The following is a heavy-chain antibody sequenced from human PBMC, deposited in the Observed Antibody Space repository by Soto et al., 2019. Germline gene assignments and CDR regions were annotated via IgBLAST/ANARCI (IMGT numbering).Heavy chain of an antibody. Sequence: SVTVSCKASGGTFSSYAISWVRQAPGQGLEWMGGIIPIFGTANYAQKFQGRVTITADESTSTAYMELSSLRSEDTAVYYCARARLMTTVSYYYGMDVWGQGTTVTVS. V-gene: IGHV1-69*13. CDR3: ARARLMTTVSYYYGMDV. J-gene: IGHJ6*02. D-gene: IGHD4-4*01. CDR1: GGTFSSYA. CDR2: IIPIFGTA.